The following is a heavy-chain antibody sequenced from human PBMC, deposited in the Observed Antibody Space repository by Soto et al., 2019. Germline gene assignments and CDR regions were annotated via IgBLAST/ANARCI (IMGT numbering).Heavy chain of an antibody. CDR3: AKYDFWSGFDY. CDR1: GFTFSSYA. CDR2: VSSSAGST. J-gene: IGHJ4*02. V-gene: IGHV3-23*01. D-gene: IGHD3-3*01. Sequence: EVQLLESGGGLVQPGGSLRLSCAAPGFTFSSYAMSWVRQAPGKGLEWVSGVSSSAGSTDYADSVKGRFTISRDNSKNTLYLQMNSLRAEDTAVYYCAKYDFWSGFDYWGQGTLVTVSS.